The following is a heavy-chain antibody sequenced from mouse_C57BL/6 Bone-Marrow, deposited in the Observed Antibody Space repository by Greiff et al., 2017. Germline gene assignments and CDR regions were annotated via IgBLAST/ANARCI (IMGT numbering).Heavy chain of an antibody. D-gene: IGHD2-5*01. CDR2: IRSKSSNYAT. J-gene: IGHJ3*01. V-gene: IGHV10-3*01. CDR3: VREGSNYEGAWFAY. Sequence: EVKLVESGGGLVQPTGSLKLSCAASGFTFNTYAMHWVRQAPGKGLAWVARIRSKSSNYATYYADSVKDRFTISRDESQSSLYLQMNSLTTDDTAMYYFVREGSNYEGAWFAYWGQGTLVTVSA. CDR1: GFTFNTYA.